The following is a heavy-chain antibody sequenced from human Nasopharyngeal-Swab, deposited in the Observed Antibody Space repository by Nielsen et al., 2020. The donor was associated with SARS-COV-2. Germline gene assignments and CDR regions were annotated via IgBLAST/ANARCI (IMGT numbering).Heavy chain of an antibody. J-gene: IGHJ4*02. D-gene: IGHD2-2*01. CDR2: IAHDASNE. V-gene: IGHV3-30*03. CDR3: ATDAQNSVD. CDR1: GFTFSSFG. Sequence: GGSLRLSCAASGFTFSSFGMHWVRQAPGKGLEWVAFIAHDASNEYYGDSVKGRFSISRDSSKNTLYLQMDSLRGEDTAVYYCATDAQNSVDWGQGTLVTVSS.